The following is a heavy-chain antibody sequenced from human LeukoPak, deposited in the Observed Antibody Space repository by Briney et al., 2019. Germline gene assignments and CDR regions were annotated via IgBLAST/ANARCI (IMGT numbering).Heavy chain of an antibody. D-gene: IGHD3-22*01. J-gene: IGHJ4*02. V-gene: IGHV5-51*01. CDR3: ARLKGYYDSSCSLFDY. Sequence: GEPLKISCKGSGYIFTSYWIGWVRQMPGKGLEWMGIIYAGDSDTRYSPSFQGQVTISADKSISTAYLQWSSLKASDTAMYYCARLKGYYDSSCSLFDYWGQGTQVPVSS. CDR2: IYAGDSDT. CDR1: GYIFTSYW.